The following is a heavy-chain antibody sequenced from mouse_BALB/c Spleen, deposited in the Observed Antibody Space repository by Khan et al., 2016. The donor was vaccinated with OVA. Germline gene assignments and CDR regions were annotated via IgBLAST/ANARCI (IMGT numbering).Heavy chain of an antibody. J-gene: IGHJ3*01. D-gene: IGHD2-1*01. CDR1: GFNIKDYY. Sequence: VQLKESGAELVRSGASVKLSCTASGFNIKDYYMHWVKQRPEQGLEWIGWIDPENGDTEYAPKFQGKATMTADTSSNTAYLQLSSLTSEDTAVYYCNVYYVYYGFAYWGQGTLVTVSA. CDR2: IDPENGDT. V-gene: IGHV14-4*02. CDR3: NVYYVYYGFAY.